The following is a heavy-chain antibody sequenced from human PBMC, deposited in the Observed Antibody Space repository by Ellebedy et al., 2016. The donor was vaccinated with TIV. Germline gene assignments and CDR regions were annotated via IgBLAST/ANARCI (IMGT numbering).Heavy chain of an antibody. CDR1: DFSFSTYA. Sequence: GGSLRLSXTASDFSFSTYAMNWVRQAPGKGLEWVSYISSGSSYIFYADSMKGRFTISRDNAKNSLYLQMNSLRADDTAVYYCARLEGERYDGYGMDVWGQGTTVTVSS. V-gene: IGHV3-21*01. CDR2: ISSGSSYI. CDR3: ARLEGERYDGYGMDV. J-gene: IGHJ6*02. D-gene: IGHD1-1*01.